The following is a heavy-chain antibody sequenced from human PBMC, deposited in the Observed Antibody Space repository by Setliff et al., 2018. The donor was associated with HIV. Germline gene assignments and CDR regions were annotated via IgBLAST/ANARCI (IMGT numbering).Heavy chain of an antibody. CDR3: ARRDGRSMNAFEI. V-gene: IGHV5-51*01. Sequence: PGESLKTSCKAVDYTFTTYWIGCVRQMPGEGLEWMGIIYPEDSNIKYNPSFQNQVTISADKSISTAYLQVHNLKASDTATYYCARRDGRSMNAFEIWGPGTMVTVSS. CDR1: DYTFTTYW. J-gene: IGHJ3*02. D-gene: IGHD6-13*01. CDR2: IYPEDSNI.